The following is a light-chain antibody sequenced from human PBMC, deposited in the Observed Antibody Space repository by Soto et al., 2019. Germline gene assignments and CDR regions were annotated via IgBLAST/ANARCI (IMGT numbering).Light chain of an antibody. J-gene: IGKJ4*01. V-gene: IGKV3-15*01. CDR1: QSISDN. CDR3: QQYKSWPPLT. CDR2: GAS. Sequence: DIVMTQSPAILSVSLGERATLSCLASQSISDNLAWYQQRSGQAPRLLIYGASTRATGVPARFSGSGSGTEFTLIISSLQSYDFAIYYCQQYKSWPPLTFGGGTKVE.